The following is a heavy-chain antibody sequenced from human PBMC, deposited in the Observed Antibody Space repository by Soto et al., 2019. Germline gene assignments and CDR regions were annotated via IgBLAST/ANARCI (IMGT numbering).Heavy chain of an antibody. CDR3: ARRVIKSQLTGDNWFDP. D-gene: IGHD7-27*01. CDR2: IYYSGST. V-gene: IGHV4-59*01. J-gene: IGHJ5*02. Sequence: SETLSLTCTVSGGSISSYYWSWIRQPPGKGLEWIGYIYYSGSTNYNPSLKSRVTISVDTSKNQFSLKLSSVTAADTAVYYCARRVIKSQLTGDNWFDPWGQGTLVTVSS. CDR1: GGSISSYY.